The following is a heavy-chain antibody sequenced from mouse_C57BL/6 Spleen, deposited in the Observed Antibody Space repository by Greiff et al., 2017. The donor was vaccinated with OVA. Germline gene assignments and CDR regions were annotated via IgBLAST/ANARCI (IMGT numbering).Heavy chain of an antibody. CDR3: ARVAYYGPPWFAY. CDR2: IRNKANGYTT. V-gene: IGHV7-3*01. J-gene: IGHJ3*01. Sequence: EVMLVESGGGLVQPGGSLSLSCAASGFTFTDYYMSWVRQPPWTALEWLGFIRNKANGYTTEYSASVKGRFTISRDNSQSILYLQMNALRAEDSATDYCARVAYYGPPWFAYWGQGTLVTVSA. CDR1: GFTFTDYY. D-gene: IGHD1-1*01.